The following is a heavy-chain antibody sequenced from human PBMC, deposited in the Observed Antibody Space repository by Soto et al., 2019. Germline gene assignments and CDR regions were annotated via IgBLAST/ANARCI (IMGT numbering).Heavy chain of an antibody. J-gene: IGHJ4*02. Sequence: WGSVRLSCAASGLTSSTSWMNWVRQAPGKGLEWVANMKLQTGEKNYVESLQGRFYISRDDTRNTLFLEMNSLRVEDTAIYYCVGSRGRIVDSGGLGPLVTVS. CDR3: VGSRGRIVDS. CDR2: MKLQTGEK. D-gene: IGHD2-15*01. CDR1: GLTSSTSW. V-gene: IGHV3-7*03.